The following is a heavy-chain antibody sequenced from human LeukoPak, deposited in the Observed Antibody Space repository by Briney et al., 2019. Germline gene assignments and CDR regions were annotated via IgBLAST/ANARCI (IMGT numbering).Heavy chain of an antibody. V-gene: IGHV4-34*01. Sequence: PSETLSLTCAVYGGSFSGYYWSWIRQPPGKGLEWIGEINHSGSTNYNPSLKSRVTISVDTSKNQFSLKLSSVTAADTAVYYCARVRGDYLTYEYYFDYWGQGTLVTVSS. CDR1: GGSFSGYY. D-gene: IGHD4-17*01. CDR3: ARVRGDYLTYEYYFDY. CDR2: INHSGST. J-gene: IGHJ4*02.